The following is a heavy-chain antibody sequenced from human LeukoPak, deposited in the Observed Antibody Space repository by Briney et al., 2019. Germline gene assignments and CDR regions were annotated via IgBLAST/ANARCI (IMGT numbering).Heavy chain of an antibody. CDR3: ARVRNSSSWLYDY. J-gene: IGHJ4*02. CDR2: IIPILGIA. V-gene: IGHV1-69*04. D-gene: IGHD6-13*01. CDR1: GCTFSSYA. Sequence: SVTVSFKASGCTFSSYAISWVRQAPGQGLEWMGRIIPILGIANYAQKFQGRVTITADKSTSTAYMELSSLRSEDTAVYYCARVRNSSSWLYDYWGQGTLVTVSS.